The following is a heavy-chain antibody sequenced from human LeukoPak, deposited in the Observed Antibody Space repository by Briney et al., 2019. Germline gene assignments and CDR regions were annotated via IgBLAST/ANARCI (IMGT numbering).Heavy chain of an antibody. CDR3: ARQGGGFWYFDL. CDR2: IYYSGST. D-gene: IGHD6-25*01. V-gene: IGHV4-59*08. Sequence: SETLSLTCTVSGGSISNYYWSWIRQPPGKGLEWIGYIYYSGSTNYNPSLKSRVTISVDTSKNQFSLKLSSVTAADTAVYYCARQGGGFWYFDLWGRGTLATVSS. J-gene: IGHJ2*01. CDR1: GGSISNYY.